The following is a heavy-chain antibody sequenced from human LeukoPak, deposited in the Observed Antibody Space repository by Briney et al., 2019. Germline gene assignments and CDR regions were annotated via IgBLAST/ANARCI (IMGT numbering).Heavy chain of an antibody. J-gene: IGHJ5*02. V-gene: IGHV4-39*01. CDR3: ARAYYFDSGGYYVIGVYNWFDP. CDR2: IYYSEST. Sequence: SETLSLTCTVSGSSISSSIYYWGWIRQPPGKGLEWIGSIYYSESTYYNPSLKSRVTISVDTSKNQFSLKLSSVTAADTAVYYCARAYYFDSGGYYVIGVYNWFDPWGQGTLVTVSS. D-gene: IGHD3-22*01. CDR1: GSSISSSIYY.